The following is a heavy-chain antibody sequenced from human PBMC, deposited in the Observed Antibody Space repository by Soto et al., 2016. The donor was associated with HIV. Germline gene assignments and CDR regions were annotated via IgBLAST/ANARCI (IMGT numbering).Heavy chain of an antibody. CDR3: VKDNSGWYYFDY. Sequence: EVQLVESGGGLVQPGRSLRLSCAAPGFSFDEYAMHWVRQVPGKGLEWVSGISWNSGNIGYADSVKGRFTISRDNAKNSLVLQMNSLRPEDTAFYYCVKDNSGWYYFDYWGQGTLVTVSS. D-gene: IGHD6-19*01. V-gene: IGHV3-9*01. J-gene: IGHJ4*02. CDR2: ISWNSGNI. CDR1: GFSFDEYA.